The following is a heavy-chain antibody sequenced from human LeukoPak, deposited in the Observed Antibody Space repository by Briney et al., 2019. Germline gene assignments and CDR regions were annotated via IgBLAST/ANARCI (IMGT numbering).Heavy chain of an antibody. Sequence: SETLSLTCAVYGGSFSGYYWSWIRQPPGKGLEWIGEINHSGSTNYNPSLKSRVTISVDTSKNQFSLKLSSVTAADTAVYYCARDGPRWFGEPLFDYWGQGTLVTVSS. D-gene: IGHD3-10*01. CDR3: ARDGPRWFGEPLFDY. J-gene: IGHJ4*02. CDR2: INHSGST. CDR1: GGSFSGYY. V-gene: IGHV4-34*01.